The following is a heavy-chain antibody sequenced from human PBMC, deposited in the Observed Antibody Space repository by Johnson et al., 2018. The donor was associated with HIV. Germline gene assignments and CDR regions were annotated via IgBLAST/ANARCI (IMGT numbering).Heavy chain of an antibody. Sequence: VQLVESGGGLIQPGGSLRLSCTASGFTFDDYAMHWVRQATGKGLEWVSAIGTAGDTYYPGSVKGRFTISRDNSKNTLYLQMNSLKTGDTAVYYCARAVAGRGNAFDIWGHGTMVTVSS. D-gene: IGHD6-19*01. CDR2: IGTAGDT. CDR3: ARAVAGRGNAFDI. J-gene: IGHJ3*02. CDR1: GFTFDDYA. V-gene: IGHV3-13*01.